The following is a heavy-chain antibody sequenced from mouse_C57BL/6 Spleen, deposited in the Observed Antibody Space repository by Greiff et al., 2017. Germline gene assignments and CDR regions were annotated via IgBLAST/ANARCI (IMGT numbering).Heavy chain of an antibody. D-gene: IGHD2-10*01. V-gene: IGHV1-50*01. J-gene: IGHJ2*01. Sequence: VQLQQPGAELVKPGASVKLSCKASGYTFTSYWMQWVKQRPGQGLEWIGEIDPSDSYTNYNQKFKGKATLTVDTSSSTAYMQLSSQTSEYSAFYYCAKRILPNFVYSGQGTTLTVSS. CDR3: AKRILPNFVY. CDR2: IDPSDSYT. CDR1: GYTFTSYW.